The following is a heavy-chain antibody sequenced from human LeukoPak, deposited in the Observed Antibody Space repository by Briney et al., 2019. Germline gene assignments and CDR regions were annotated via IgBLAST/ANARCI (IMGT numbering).Heavy chain of an antibody. D-gene: IGHD6-19*01. CDR1: GGSISSYY. CDR3: ARSSDSSGYYGGGIIDY. V-gene: IGHV4-59*01. J-gene: IGHJ4*02. Sequence: SETLSLTCTVSGGSISSYYWSWIRQPPGKGLEWIGYIYYSGSTNYNPSLKSRVTISVDTSENQFSLKLSSVTAADTAVYYCARSSDSSGYYGGGIIDYWGQGTLVTVSS. CDR2: IYYSGST.